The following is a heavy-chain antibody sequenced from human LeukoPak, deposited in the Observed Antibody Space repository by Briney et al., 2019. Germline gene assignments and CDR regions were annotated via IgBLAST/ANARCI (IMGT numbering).Heavy chain of an antibody. CDR2: INSDGSST. CDR3: AKDQGGVNTVTRDYYYYGMDV. CDR1: GFTFSSYW. V-gene: IGHV3-74*01. Sequence: GGSLRLSCAASGFTFSSYWMHWVRQAPGKGLVWVSRINSDGSSTSYADSVKGRFTISRGNAKNTLDLQMNSLRAEDTAVYYCAKDQGGVNTVTRDYYYYGMDVWGQGTTVTVSS. D-gene: IGHD4-17*01. J-gene: IGHJ6*02.